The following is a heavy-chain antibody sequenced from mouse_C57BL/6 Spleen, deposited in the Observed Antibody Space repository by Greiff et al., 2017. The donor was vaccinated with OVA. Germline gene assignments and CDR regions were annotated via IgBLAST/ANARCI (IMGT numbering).Heavy chain of an antibody. CDR2: IHPNSGST. J-gene: IGHJ1*03. CDR1: GYTFTSYW. V-gene: IGHV1-64*01. D-gene: IGHD1-1*01. Sequence: QVQLQQPGAELVKPGASVKLSCKASGYTFTSYWMHWVKQRPGQGLEWIGMIHPNSGSTNYNEKFKSKATLTVDKSSSTAYMQLSSLTSEDSAVYYCARDTTGVDWYFDVWGTGTTVTVSS. CDR3: ARDTTGVDWYFDV.